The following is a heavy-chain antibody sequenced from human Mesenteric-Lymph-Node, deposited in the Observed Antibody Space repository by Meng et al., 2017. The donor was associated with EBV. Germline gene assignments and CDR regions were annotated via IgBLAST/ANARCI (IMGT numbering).Heavy chain of an antibody. Sequence: QVRLQESGPGLVTPSETLSLSCTVSGVSVRSTSYYWSWIRQPPGKGPEWIGYMYYSGSANYNPSLKSRVTISVDTSKNQFSLKMSSVTAADTAVYYCARDEIVGTTTGWFDPWGQGTLVTVSS. CDR2: MYYSGSA. J-gene: IGHJ5*02. CDR3: ARDEIVGTTTGWFDP. V-gene: IGHV4-61*01. CDR1: GVSVRSTSYY. D-gene: IGHD5-12*01.